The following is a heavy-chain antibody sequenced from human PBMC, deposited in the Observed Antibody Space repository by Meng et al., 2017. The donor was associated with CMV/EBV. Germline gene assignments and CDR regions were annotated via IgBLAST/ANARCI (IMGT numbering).Heavy chain of an antibody. Sequence: ASGYTFSSYGISWVRQAPGQGLEWMGWISDYNGNTNYAQKLQGRVTMTTDTSTSTAYMELRSLRSDDTAVYYCARGGYSYGYLFFDCWGQGTLVTVSS. CDR1: GYTFSSYG. CDR3: ARGGYSYGYLFFDC. V-gene: IGHV1-18*01. CDR2: ISDYNGNT. D-gene: IGHD5-18*01. J-gene: IGHJ4*02.